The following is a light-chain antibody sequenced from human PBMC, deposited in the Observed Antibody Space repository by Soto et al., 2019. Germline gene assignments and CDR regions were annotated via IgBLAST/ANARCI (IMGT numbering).Light chain of an antibody. CDR3: SSFAGSNIWV. Sequence: QSALTQPASVSGSPGQSITISCTGTSSDVGSYNLVSWYQHHPGNTPKLMIYEGSRRPSGVSDRFSGSKSGNTASLTISGLQAEDEADYYCSSFAGSNIWVFGGGTKLTVL. V-gene: IGLV2-23*01. CDR1: SSDVGSYNL. CDR2: EGS. J-gene: IGLJ3*02.